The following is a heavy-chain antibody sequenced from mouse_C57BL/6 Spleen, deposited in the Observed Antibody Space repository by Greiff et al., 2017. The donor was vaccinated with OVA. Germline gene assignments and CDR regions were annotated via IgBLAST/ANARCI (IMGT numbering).Heavy chain of an antibody. CDR1: GYAFTNYL. V-gene: IGHV1-54*01. CDR3: ARPPQLTGYAY. J-gene: IGHJ3*01. CDR2: INPGSGGT. Sequence: VKLMESGAELVRPGTSVKVSCKASGYAFTNYLIEWVKQRPGQGLEWIGVINPGSGGTNYNEKFKGKATLTADKSSSTAYMQLSSLTSEDSAVYFCARPPQLTGYAYWGQGTLVTVSA. D-gene: IGHD4-1*01.